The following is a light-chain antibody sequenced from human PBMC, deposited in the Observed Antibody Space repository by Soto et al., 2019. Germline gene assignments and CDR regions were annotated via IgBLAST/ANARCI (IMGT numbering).Light chain of an antibody. V-gene: IGKV3-20*01. CDR2: GAS. CDR3: QQYADLPYT. J-gene: IGKJ2*01. Sequence: EIVLTQSPGTLSLSPGESATLSCTASQTLTTRFLAWYQQKPGQAPRLLIYGASSRATGIPDRFSGSGSGTEYTLTISRLEPEDFAVYSCQQYADLPYTFGQGTTLEIK. CDR1: QTLTTRF.